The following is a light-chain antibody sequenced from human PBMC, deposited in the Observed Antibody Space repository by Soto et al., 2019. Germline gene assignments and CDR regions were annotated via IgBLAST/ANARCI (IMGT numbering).Light chain of an antibody. CDR3: SSYAGSNNPYV. J-gene: IGLJ1*01. V-gene: IGLV2-8*01. CDR2: EVT. CDR1: NGDIGGYDY. Sequence: QSVLTQPASVSGSPGQSVTISCTGTNGDIGGYDYVSWYQQHPGKAPKLMIYEVTKRPLGVPDRFSGSKSGNTASLTVSGLQAVDEADYYCSSYAGSNNPYVFGTGTKVTVL.